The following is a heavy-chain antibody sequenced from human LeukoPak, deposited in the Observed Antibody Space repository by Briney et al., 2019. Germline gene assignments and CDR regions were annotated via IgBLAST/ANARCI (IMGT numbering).Heavy chain of an antibody. CDR3: ARGVTGYSSSWYSDY. J-gene: IGHJ4*02. CDR1: GGSISSYY. Sequence: SETLSLTCTVSGGSISSYYWSWIRQPAGKGLGWIGRIYSSGNTNYNPSLKSRVTMSVDTAKNQFSLKLSSVTAADTAVYYCARGVTGYSSSWYSDYWGQGTLVTVSS. CDR2: IYSSGNT. D-gene: IGHD6-13*01. V-gene: IGHV4-4*07.